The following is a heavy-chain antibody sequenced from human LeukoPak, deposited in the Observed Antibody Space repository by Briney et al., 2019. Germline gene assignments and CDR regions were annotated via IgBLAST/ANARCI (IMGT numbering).Heavy chain of an antibody. CDR1: GFTFSSYS. CDR2: ISSSSSYI. J-gene: IGHJ4*02. Sequence: PGGSLRLSCAASGFTFSSYSMNWVRQAPGKGLEWVSSISSSSSYIYYADSVKGRFTISRDNAKNSLYLQMNSLRAEDTAVYYCAREVTIFGVVDYWGQGTLVTVSS. D-gene: IGHD3-3*01. V-gene: IGHV3-21*01. CDR3: AREVTIFGVVDY.